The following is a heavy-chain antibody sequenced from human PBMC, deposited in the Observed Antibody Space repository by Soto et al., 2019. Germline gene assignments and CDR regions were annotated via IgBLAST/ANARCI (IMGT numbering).Heavy chain of an antibody. CDR1: GFTFSSYA. D-gene: IGHD2-2*01. J-gene: IGHJ4*02. CDR2: ISGSGGST. CDR3: AKGRGSTRPWGGDY. V-gene: IGHV3-23*01. Sequence: GGSLRLSCAASGFTFSSYAMSWVRQAPGKGLEWVSAISGSGGSTYYADSVKGRFTISRDNSKNTLYLQMNSLRAEDTAVYDCAKGRGSTRPWGGDYWGQGTLVTVSS.